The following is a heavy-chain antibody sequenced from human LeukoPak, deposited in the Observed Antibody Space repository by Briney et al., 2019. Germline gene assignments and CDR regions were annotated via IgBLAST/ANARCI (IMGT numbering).Heavy chain of an antibody. CDR3: AREAGI. J-gene: IGHJ3*02. CDR1: GGSFSGYY. V-gene: IGHV4-34*01. Sequence: SETLSLTCAVYGGSFSGYYWSWIRQPPGKGLERIGEINHSGSTNYNPYLKSRVSISVETSKNKYSLKLSPGTAAAAAVSDYAREAGIWGQGTMVTVSS. CDR2: INHSGST.